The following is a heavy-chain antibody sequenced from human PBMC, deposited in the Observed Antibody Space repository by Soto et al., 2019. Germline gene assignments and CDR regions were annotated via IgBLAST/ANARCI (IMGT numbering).Heavy chain of an antibody. CDR1: GFTFSSYA. J-gene: IGHJ4*02. V-gene: IGHV3-23*01. CDR3: AKDRYYDSSGYYPRGY. Sequence: EVQLLESGGGLVQPGGSLRLSCAASGFTFSSYAMSWVRQAPGKGLEWVSAISGSGGSTYYADSVKGRFTISRDNSKNTLYLQMNSLRAEDTAVYYCAKDRYYDSSGYYPRGYWGQGTLVTVSS. CDR2: ISGSGGST. D-gene: IGHD3-22*01.